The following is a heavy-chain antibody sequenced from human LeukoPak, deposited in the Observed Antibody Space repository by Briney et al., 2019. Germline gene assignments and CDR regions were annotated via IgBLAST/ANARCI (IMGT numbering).Heavy chain of an antibody. CDR2: IYHSGST. Sequence: PSDTLSLTCAVSGGSISISNWWSWVRPPPGKGLEWIGEIYHSGSTNYNPSLKSRVTISVDKSKNQFSLKLSSVTAADTAVYYCARVPTSLGYSSGFLSDWGQGTLVTVSS. D-gene: IGHD6-19*01. CDR1: GGSISISNW. CDR3: ARVPTSLGYSSGFLSD. V-gene: IGHV4-4*02. J-gene: IGHJ4*02.